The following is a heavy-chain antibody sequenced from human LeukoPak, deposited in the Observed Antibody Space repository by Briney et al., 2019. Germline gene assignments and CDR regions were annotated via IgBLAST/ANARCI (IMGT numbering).Heavy chain of an antibody. V-gene: IGHV3-21*01. CDR1: GFTFSSYS. CDR2: ISSSSSYI. J-gene: IGHJ4*02. Sequence: PGGSLRLSCAASGFTFSSYSMNWVRQAPGKGLEWVSSISSSSSYIYYADSVKGRFTISRDNAKNSLYLQMNSLRAEDTAVYYCAKDRVRLVVVPAAMDNWGQGTLVTVSS. CDR3: AKDRVRLVVVPAAMDN. D-gene: IGHD2-2*01.